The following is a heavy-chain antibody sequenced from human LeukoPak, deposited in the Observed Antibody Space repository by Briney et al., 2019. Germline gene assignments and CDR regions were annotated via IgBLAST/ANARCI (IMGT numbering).Heavy chain of an antibody. Sequence: TPGGSLRLSCAASGFTFSSYSMNWVRQAPGKGLEWVSSISSSSSYIYYADSVKGRFTISRDNAKNSLYLQMNSLRAEDTAAYYCARDHCTNGVCYDSLDYWGQGTLVTVSS. D-gene: IGHD2-8*01. J-gene: IGHJ4*02. CDR2: ISSSSSYI. V-gene: IGHV3-21*01. CDR1: GFTFSSYS. CDR3: ARDHCTNGVCYDSLDY.